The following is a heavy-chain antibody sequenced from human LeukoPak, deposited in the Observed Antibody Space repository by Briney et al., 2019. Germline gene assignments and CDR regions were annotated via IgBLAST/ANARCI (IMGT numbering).Heavy chain of an antibody. D-gene: IGHD3-16*02. CDR2: INHSGST. J-gene: IGHJ6*02. CDR3: ANVWGSYRYNYYGMDV. CDR1: GGSFSGYF. V-gene: IGHV4-34*01. Sequence: PSETLSLTCAVYGGSFSGYFWSWIRQPPGKGLEWIGEINHSGSTNYNPSLKSRVTISIDTSKNQFSLKLRSVTAADTAVYYCANVWGSYRYNYYGMDVWGRGTTVTVSS.